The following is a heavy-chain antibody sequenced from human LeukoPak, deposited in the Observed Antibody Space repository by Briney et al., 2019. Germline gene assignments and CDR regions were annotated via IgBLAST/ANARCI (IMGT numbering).Heavy chain of an antibody. CDR1: GFSFSSYN. J-gene: IGHJ4*02. Sequence: GGSLRLSCAASGFSFSSYNMNWVRQAPGKGPEWVSSISSSSSYIYYADSVKGRFTISRDNAKNSLYLQMNSLRAEDTAVYYCAREGYSGYDFWGWGQGTLVTVSS. D-gene: IGHD5-12*01. CDR3: AREGYSGYDFWG. V-gene: IGHV3-21*01. CDR2: ISSSSSYI.